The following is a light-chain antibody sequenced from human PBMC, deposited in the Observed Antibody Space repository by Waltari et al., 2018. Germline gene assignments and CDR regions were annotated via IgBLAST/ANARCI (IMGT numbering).Light chain of an antibody. J-gene: IGKJ4*01. Sequence: EIVMTQSPATLSLSPGERATLSCRASQSVSSSLAWYQQKPGQAPRLFIYGASNRATGIPDRFSGSGSGTEFTLTISSLEPEDVAFYYCHQSSDWPLTFGRGTKVEIK. CDR3: HQSSDWPLT. CDR2: GAS. V-gene: IGKV3D-15*01. CDR1: QSVSSS.